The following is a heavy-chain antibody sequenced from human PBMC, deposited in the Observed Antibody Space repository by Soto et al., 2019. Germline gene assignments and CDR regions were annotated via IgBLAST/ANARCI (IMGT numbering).Heavy chain of an antibody. J-gene: IGHJ4*02. CDR1: DYTFTSNG. D-gene: IGHD4-17*01. CDR3: ARDAYGDYGY. V-gene: IGHV1-18*01. CDR2: ISTYNGNT. Sequence: QVQLVQSGAEVKKPGTSVKVSCKASDYTFTSNGISWVRQAPGQGLEWMGWISTYNGNTNYAQKLQGRVTMTRDTSTSIAYMELRDLRSDDTAVYYCARDAYGDYGYWGQGSLVTVSS.